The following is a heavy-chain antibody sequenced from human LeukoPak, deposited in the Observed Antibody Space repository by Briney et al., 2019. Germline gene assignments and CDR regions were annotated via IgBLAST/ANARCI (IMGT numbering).Heavy chain of an antibody. CDR2: IRYDGSNA. D-gene: IGHD3-3*02. J-gene: IGHJ4*02. Sequence: PGGSLRLSFAASGFTFSGYAMNWVRQAPGKGLEWVAFIRYDGSNAYYADSVKGRFTISRDNSKNTLYLQINSLRAEDTAVYYCARDRGLDISSNYFDYWGQGTLVTVSS. V-gene: IGHV3-30*02. CDR3: ARDRGLDISSNYFDY. CDR1: GFTFSGYA.